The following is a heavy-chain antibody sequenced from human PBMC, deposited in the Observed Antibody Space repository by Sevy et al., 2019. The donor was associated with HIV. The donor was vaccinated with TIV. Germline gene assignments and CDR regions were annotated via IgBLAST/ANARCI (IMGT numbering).Heavy chain of an antibody. V-gene: IGHV3-9*01. J-gene: IGHJ6*02. CDR3: AKDIGQHSSSSYGMDV. CDR1: GFTFDDYA. Sequence: GGSLRLSCAASGFTFDDYAMHWVRQAPGKGLEWVSGISWNSGSIGYADSVKGRFTISRDNAKNSLYLQMNSLRAEDTALYYCAKDIGQHSSSSYGMDVWGQRTTVTVSS. CDR2: ISWNSGSI. D-gene: IGHD6-13*01.